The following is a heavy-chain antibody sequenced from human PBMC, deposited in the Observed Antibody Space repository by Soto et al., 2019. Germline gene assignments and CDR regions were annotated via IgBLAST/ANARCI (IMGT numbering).Heavy chain of an antibody. D-gene: IGHD4-17*01. CDR1: GFTFSSYA. Sequence: GGSLRLSCAASGFTFSSYAMSWVRQAPGKGLEWVSAISGSGGSTYYADSVKGRFTISRDNSKNTLYLQMNSLRAEDTAVYYCAKFVPYGDPTPTFYYFVYWGQGTLVSVSS. V-gene: IGHV3-23*01. CDR3: AKFVPYGDPTPTFYYFVY. J-gene: IGHJ4*02. CDR2: ISGSGGST.